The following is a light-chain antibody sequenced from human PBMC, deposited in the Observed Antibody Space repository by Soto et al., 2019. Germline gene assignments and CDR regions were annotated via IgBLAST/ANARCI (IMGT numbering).Light chain of an antibody. Sequence: QLTQSPSSLSASVGDRVTITCRASQGISSNLAWYQQKPGRDPKLLIFGASTLQSGVPSRFSGSGSGTDFTLTISSLQPEDFANYFCQNRNAYPPWTFGQGTKVEIK. CDR3: QNRNAYPPWT. V-gene: IGKV1-9*01. CDR2: GAS. J-gene: IGKJ1*01. CDR1: QGISSN.